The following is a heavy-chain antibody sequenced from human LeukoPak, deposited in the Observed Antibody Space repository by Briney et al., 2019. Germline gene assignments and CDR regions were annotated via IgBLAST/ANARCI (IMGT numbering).Heavy chain of an antibody. CDR1: GGSIYNYY. J-gene: IGHJ5*02. CDR3: ARTVGITMVRGVIWWFDP. V-gene: IGHV4-59*01. CDR2: VFHTGYT. Sequence: SETLSLTCSVSGGSIYNYYWSWVRQPPGKGLEWIGYVFHTGYTHYNPSLKSRVTISVDTSKNQFSLKLSSVTAADTAVYYCARTVGITMVRGVIWWFDPWGQGTLVTVSS. D-gene: IGHD3-10*01.